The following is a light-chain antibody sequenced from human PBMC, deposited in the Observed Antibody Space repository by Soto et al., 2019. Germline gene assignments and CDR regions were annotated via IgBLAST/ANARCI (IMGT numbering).Light chain of an antibody. Sequence: EIVLTQSPGTLSLSPGERATLSCRASQSISSSYLAWYQQKPGQAPRLLIYAASSRATGIPDRFSGSGSGTDSTLTISSLEPEDFAVYYCQQYGSSSYTFGQGTQLEIK. CDR3: QQYGSSSYT. V-gene: IGKV3-20*01. J-gene: IGKJ2*01. CDR1: QSISSSY. CDR2: AAS.